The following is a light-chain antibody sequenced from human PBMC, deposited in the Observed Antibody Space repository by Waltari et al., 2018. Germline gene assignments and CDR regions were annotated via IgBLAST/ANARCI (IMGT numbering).Light chain of an antibody. V-gene: IGKV3-15*01. CDR3: QQYNNWPRT. J-gene: IGKJ1*01. CDR2: GAS. CDR1: QSVSSN. Sequence: EIVMTQSPATLSVSPGERATLSYRASQSVSSNVAWSQQKPGQATRLLLYGASNSATGIPSRFRGSGSGKEFTLTIISLQSEDFAVYYCQQYNNWPRTFGQGTKVEIK.